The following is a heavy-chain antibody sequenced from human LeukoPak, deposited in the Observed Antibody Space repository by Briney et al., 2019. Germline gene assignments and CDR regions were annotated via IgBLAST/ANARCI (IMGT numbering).Heavy chain of an antibody. V-gene: IGHV1-18*04. CDR2: ISVYNGNT. J-gene: IGHJ4*02. CDR3: ARTPVDFWSGYLGYYFDY. CDR1: GYTFTNYY. Sequence: ASVKVSCKASGYTFTNYYIHWVRQAPGQGLEWMGWISVYNGNTNYAQKLQGRVTMTTDTSTSTAYMELRSLRSDDTAVYYCARTPVDFWSGYLGYYFDYWGQGTLVTVSS. D-gene: IGHD3-3*01.